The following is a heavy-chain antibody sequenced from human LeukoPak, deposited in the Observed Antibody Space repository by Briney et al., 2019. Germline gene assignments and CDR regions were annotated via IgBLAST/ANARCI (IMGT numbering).Heavy chain of an antibody. D-gene: IGHD3-10*02. CDR3: AELGITMIGGV. V-gene: IGHV3-48*03. J-gene: IGHJ6*04. CDR2: ISSSGSTI. Sequence: PGGSLDLSCAASGFPFISYEMNWVRQAPGKGLEGVSYISSSGSTIYYADSVKGRFTISRDNAKNSLYLQMNSLRAEDTAVYYCAELGITMIGGVWGKGTTVTISS. CDR1: GFPFISYE.